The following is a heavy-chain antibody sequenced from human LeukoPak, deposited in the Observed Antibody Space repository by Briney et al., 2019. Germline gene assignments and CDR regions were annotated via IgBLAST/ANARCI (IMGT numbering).Heavy chain of an antibody. D-gene: IGHD1-1*01. CDR1: GYTFTGYY. V-gene: IGHV1-2*06. Sequence: GASVKVSCKASGYTFTGYYMHWVRQAPGQGLEWMGRINPNSGGTNYAQKFQGRVTMTRDTSISRAYMELSRLRSDDTAVYYCARGRYNWNDGPGWFDPWGQGTLVTVSS. CDR3: ARGRYNWNDGPGWFDP. J-gene: IGHJ5*02. CDR2: INPNSGGT.